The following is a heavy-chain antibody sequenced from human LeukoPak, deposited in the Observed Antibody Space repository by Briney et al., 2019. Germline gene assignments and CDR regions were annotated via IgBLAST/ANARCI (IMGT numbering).Heavy chain of an antibody. CDR1: GFTFSSYG. J-gene: IGHJ1*01. CDR3: ARGPYVVPAGTTAAEYFQH. CDR2: IWSDGSNK. V-gene: IGHV3-33*01. D-gene: IGHD2-2*01. Sequence: GGSLRLSCAASGFTFSSYGMHWVRQAPGKGLEWVAVIWSDGSNKYYADSVKGRFTISRDNSKNTLYLQMNSLRAEDTAVYYCARGPYVVPAGTTAAEYFQHWGQGTLVTVSS.